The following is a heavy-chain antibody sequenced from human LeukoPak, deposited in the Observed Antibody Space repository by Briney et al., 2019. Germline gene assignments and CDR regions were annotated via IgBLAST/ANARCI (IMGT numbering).Heavy chain of an antibody. D-gene: IGHD3-10*01. CDR2: MYQDGSEK. CDR3: ARAGLLWFGEFKPFDY. V-gene: IGHV3-7*01. J-gene: IGHJ4*02. CDR1: GFIFSSYW. Sequence: GGSLRLSCAASGFIFSSYWVTWVRQAPGKGLEWVANMYQDGSEKYYVDSVKGRFTISRDNAENSLYLQMNSLRAEDTAVYYCARAGLLWFGEFKPFDYWGQGTLVTVSS.